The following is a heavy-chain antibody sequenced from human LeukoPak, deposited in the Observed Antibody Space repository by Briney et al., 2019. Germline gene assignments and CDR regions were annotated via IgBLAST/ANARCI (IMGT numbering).Heavy chain of an antibody. CDR3: ARVSGYDWESFYDY. D-gene: IGHD5-12*01. Sequence: PSETLSLTCTVSGGSISSSSYYWSWIRQPPGKGLEWIGYIYYSGSTNYNPSLKGRVTISVDTSKNQFSLKLSSVTAADTAVYYCARVSGYDWESFYDYWGQGTLVTVSS. CDR2: IYYSGST. J-gene: IGHJ4*02. CDR1: GGSISSSSYY. V-gene: IGHV4-61*01.